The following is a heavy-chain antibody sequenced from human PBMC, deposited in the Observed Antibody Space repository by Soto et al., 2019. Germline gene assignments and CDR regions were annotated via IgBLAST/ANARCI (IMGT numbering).Heavy chain of an antibody. CDR2: IYYNRNT. CDR1: GGSISSYY. CDR3: ARDGYTVTPNYYYGMDV. Sequence: QVQLQESGPGLVKPSETLSLTCTVSGGSISSYYWSWIRQPPGKGLEWIGYIYYNRNTNYNPSLKSRVTISVDTSKNQFSLKLSSVTAADTAVYYCARDGYTVTPNYYYGMDVWGQGTTVTVSS. J-gene: IGHJ6*02. D-gene: IGHD4-4*01. V-gene: IGHV4-59*01.